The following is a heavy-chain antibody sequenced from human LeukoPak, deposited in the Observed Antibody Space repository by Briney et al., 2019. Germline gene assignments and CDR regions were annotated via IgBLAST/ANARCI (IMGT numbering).Heavy chain of an antibody. V-gene: IGHV3-23*01. D-gene: IGHD1-26*01. CDR3: AKTMGAIDHDY. CDR1: GFTFSSYA. CDR2: NSGSGGST. J-gene: IGHJ4*02. Sequence: GGSLRLSCAAPGFTFSSYAMSWVRQAPGKGLEWVSANSGSGGSTYYTDSVKGRFTISRDNSKNTLYLQMHSLRAEDTAVYYCAKTMGAIDHDYWGQGTLVTVSS.